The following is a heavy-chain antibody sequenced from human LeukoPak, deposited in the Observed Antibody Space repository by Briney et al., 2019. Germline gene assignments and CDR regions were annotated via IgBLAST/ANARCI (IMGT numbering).Heavy chain of an antibody. Sequence: SETLSLTCAVHGGSFSGYYWSWIRQPPGTGLEWIGEINHSGSTNYNPFLKSRVTISVDTSKNQFSLKLSSVTAADTAVYYCARGQVDTAMVLSSFKYYFDYWGQGTLVTVSS. V-gene: IGHV4-34*01. CDR3: ARGQVDTAMVLSSFKYYFDY. CDR2: INHSGST. D-gene: IGHD5-18*01. J-gene: IGHJ4*02. CDR1: GGSFSGYY.